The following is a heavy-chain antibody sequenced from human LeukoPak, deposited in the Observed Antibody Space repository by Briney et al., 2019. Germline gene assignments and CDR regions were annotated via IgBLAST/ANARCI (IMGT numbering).Heavy chain of an antibody. V-gene: IGHV3-11*04. CDR1: GGSISSSSYY. J-gene: IGHJ4*02. CDR2: ISSSGDTI. CDR3: ARDPYGDYVNYQLAGDLFDY. D-gene: IGHD4-17*01. Sequence: LSLTCTVSGGSISSSSYYMSWIRQAPGKGLEWISYISSSGDTIFYADSVKGRFTISRDNAKNSLYLQMNSLRADDTAVYYCARDPYGDYVNYQLAGDLFDYWGQGTLVTVSS.